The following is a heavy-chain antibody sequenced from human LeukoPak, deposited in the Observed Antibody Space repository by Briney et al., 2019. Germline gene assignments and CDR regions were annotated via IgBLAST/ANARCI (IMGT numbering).Heavy chain of an antibody. CDR3: ARDSPHYYDSSGYYSLPFDY. CDR1: GFTFSSYS. V-gene: IGHV3-21*01. Sequence: GGTLRLSCAASGFTFSSYSMNLVRQAPGKGLEWVSSIRISSSYIYYADSVKGRFTISRDNAKSSLYLQMNSLRAEDTAVYYCARDSPHYYDSSGYYSLPFDYWGQGTLVTVSS. CDR2: IRISSSYI. J-gene: IGHJ4*02. D-gene: IGHD3-22*01.